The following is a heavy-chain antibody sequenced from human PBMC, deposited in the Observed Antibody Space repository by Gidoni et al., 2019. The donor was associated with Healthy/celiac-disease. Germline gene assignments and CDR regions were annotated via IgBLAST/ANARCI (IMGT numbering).Heavy chain of an antibody. V-gene: IGHV4-34*01. D-gene: IGHD3-3*01. CDR1: GGSFSGYY. CDR2: INHSGST. Sequence: QVQLQQWGAGLLKPSETLSLTCAVYGGSFSGYYWSWIRQPPGKGLEWIGEINHSGSTNYKPSLKSRVTISVDTSKNQFSLKLSSVTAADTAVYYCARVRRYYDFWSGYSAYFDYWGQGTLVTVSS. J-gene: IGHJ4*02. CDR3: ARVRRYYDFWSGYSAYFDY.